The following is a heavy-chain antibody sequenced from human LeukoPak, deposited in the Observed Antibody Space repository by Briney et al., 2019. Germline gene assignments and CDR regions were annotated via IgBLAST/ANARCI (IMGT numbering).Heavy chain of an antibody. J-gene: IGHJ4*02. CDR3: GRDTATAIDY. V-gene: IGHV3-72*01. CDR2: TTNTPNAYTT. D-gene: IGHD5-18*01. CDR1: GFTFTNHY. Sequence: GGSLTLSCAASGFTFTNHYMDRVRQAPGMGLEWIARTTNTPNAYTTAYAASVRGRFTVSRDDSKSLLHLQMSSLKTDDTAVYYCGRDTATAIDYWGRGTLVTVSS.